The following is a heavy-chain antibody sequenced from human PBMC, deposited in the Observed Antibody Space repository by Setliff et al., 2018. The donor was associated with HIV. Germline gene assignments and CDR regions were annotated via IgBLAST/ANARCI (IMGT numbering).Heavy chain of an antibody. J-gene: IGHJ4*02. Sequence: GSLRLSCAASGFTFSSYEVNWVRQAPGKGLEWVSYISSSGSTIYYADSVKGRFTISRDNAKNSLYLQMNSLRAEDTAVYYCAADVPNFSDDYIPIDYWGRGTLVTVSS. V-gene: IGHV3-48*03. CDR1: GFTFSSYE. CDR2: ISSSGSTI. CDR3: AADVPNFSDDYIPIDY. D-gene: IGHD4-4*01.